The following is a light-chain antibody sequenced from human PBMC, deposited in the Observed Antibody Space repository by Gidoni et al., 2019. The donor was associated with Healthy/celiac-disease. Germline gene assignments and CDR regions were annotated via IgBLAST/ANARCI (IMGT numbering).Light chain of an antibody. CDR3: QSADSSGTYRV. V-gene: IGLV3-25*02. CDR1: ALPKHY. J-gene: IGLJ3*02. Sequence: SYALTQPPSVSVSPGQTARITCSGDALPKHYAYWYQQKPGQAPVLVIYKDSERPSGIPERFSGSSSGTTVTLTISGVQAEDEADYYCQSADSSGTYRVFGGGTKLTVL. CDR2: KDS.